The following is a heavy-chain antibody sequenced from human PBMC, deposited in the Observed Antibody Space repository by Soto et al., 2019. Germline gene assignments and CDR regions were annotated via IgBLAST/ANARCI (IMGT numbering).Heavy chain of an antibody. V-gene: IGHV4-59*02. J-gene: IGHJ5*02. Sequence: QVQLRESGPGLVKPSETLSLTCNLSGGYVTSYYWSWLRQTPGKGLEWLGYIYHTGRGDYNPSLEGRVTCSADPPKNQFSLTLRSVTVADTAVYYCARAMSGNGGRGWFDPWGQGIFVTVSS. CDR2: IYHTGRG. CDR1: GGYVTSYY. D-gene: IGHD2-8*01. CDR3: ARAMSGNGGRGWFDP.